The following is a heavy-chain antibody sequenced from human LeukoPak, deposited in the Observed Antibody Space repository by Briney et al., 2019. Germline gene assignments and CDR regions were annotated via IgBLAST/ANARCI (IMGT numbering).Heavy chain of an antibody. CDR1: GGSFSGYY. CDR2: INHSGST. J-gene: IGHJ4*02. CDR3: ARGRAGDRAFDY. Sequence: SETLSLTYAVYGGSFSGYYWSWIRQPPGKGLEWIGEINHSGSTNYNPSLKSRVTISVDTSKNQFSLKLSSVTAADTAVYYCARGRAGDRAFDYWGQGTLVTVSS. V-gene: IGHV4-34*01. D-gene: IGHD7-27*01.